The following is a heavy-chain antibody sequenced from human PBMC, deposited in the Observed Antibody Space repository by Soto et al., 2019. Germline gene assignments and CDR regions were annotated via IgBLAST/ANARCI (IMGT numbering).Heavy chain of an antibody. CDR3: ARDDVDEGRVSYYYYGMDV. J-gene: IGHJ6*02. CDR2: ISSSSSTI. D-gene: IGHD3-16*01. CDR1: GFTFSSYS. Sequence: EVQLVESGGGLVQPGGSLRLSCAASGFTFSSYSMNWVRQAPGKGLEWVSYISSSSSTIYYADSVKGRFTISRDNAKNSRYMQMVSRREDDTAVYYWARDDVDEGRVSYYYYGMDVWGQGTTVTVSS. V-gene: IGHV3-48*02.